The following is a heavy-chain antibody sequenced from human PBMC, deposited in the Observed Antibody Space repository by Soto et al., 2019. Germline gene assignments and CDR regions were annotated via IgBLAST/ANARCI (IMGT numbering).Heavy chain of an antibody. CDR3: ARLRIYCSGGSCYYYFDY. Sequence: SETLSLTCTVSGGSISSYYWSWIRQPPGKGLEWIGYIYYSGSTNYNPSLKSRVTISVDTSKNQFSLKLSSVTAAGTAVYYCARLRIYCSGGSCYYYFDYWGQGPLVTVSS. J-gene: IGHJ4*02. V-gene: IGHV4-59*08. D-gene: IGHD2-15*01. CDR2: IYYSGST. CDR1: GGSISSYY.